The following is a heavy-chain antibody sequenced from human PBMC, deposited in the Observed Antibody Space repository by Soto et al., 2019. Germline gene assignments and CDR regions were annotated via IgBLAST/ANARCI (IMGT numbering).Heavy chain of an antibody. CDR2: ISYDGSNK. J-gene: IGHJ4*02. CDR1: GFTFSSYA. V-gene: IGHV3-30-3*01. Sequence: GGSLRLSCAASGFTFSSYAVHWVRQAPGKGLEWVAVISYDGSNKYYADSVKGRFTISRDNSKNTLYLQMNSLRAEDTAVYYCARDQCSGGSCYPPGPDYWGQGTLVTVSS. CDR3: ARDQCSGGSCYPPGPDY. D-gene: IGHD2-15*01.